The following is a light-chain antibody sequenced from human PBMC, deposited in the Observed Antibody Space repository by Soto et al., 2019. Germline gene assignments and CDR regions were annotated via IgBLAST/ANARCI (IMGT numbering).Light chain of an antibody. Sequence: QSVLTQPPSASGSPGQSVTISCTGTSSDVGKYDYVSWFQHHPGKAPKLIIYEVSKRPSGVPDRFSGSKSGSTASLTVSGLQAEDEADYYCSSFAGTNSFVFGTGTKVTVL. CDR3: SSFAGTNSFV. V-gene: IGLV2-8*01. CDR2: EVS. CDR1: SSDVGKYDY. J-gene: IGLJ1*01.